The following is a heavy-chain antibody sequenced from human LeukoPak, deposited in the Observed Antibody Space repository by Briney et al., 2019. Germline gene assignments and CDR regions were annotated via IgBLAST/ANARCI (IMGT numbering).Heavy chain of an antibody. CDR3: ARDISDDY. J-gene: IGHJ4*02. V-gene: IGHV3-11*06. CDR2: ISSSSTYM. Sequence: LSLTCTVSGGSISSGGYYWSWIRQAPGRGLEWVSCISSSSTYMLYADSAKGRFTISRDNAKNSLYLQMNSLRAEDTAVYYCARDISDDYWGQGTLVTVSS. CDR1: GGSISSGGYY. D-gene: IGHD1-26*01.